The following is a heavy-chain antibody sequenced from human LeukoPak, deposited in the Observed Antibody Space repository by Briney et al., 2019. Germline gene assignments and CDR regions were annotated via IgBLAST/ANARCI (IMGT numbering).Heavy chain of an antibody. CDR2: IRGEGATR. CDR3: AKDHYLEYFRGADY. Sequence: PGGSLRLSCAASGFTFNTYAMTWVRQAPGKGLEWVWAIRGEGATRFYADSVQGRFTVSRDNSNNTVYLQMKSLRAEDTAVYYCAKDHYLEYFRGADYWGQGTLVTVSS. CDR1: GFTFNTYA. J-gene: IGHJ4*02. D-gene: IGHD3-3*01. V-gene: IGHV3-23*01.